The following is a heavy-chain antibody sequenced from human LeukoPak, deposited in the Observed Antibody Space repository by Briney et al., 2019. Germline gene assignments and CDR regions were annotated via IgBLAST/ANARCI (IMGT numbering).Heavy chain of an antibody. CDR1: GFTFSDYG. V-gene: IGHV3-20*04. J-gene: IGHJ4*02. CDR3: ARDPGLRGVDY. Sequence: PGGSLRLSCAASGFTFSDYGMSWVRQAPGKGLEWVSGIKWNGGSTGYGDSVKGRFTISRDNAKNSLYLQMNSLRAEDTALYYCARDPGLRGVDYWGQGTLVTVSS. CDR2: IKWNGGST.